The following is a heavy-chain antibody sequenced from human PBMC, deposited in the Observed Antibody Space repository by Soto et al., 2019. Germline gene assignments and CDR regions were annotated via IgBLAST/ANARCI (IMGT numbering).Heavy chain of an antibody. D-gene: IGHD3-10*01. CDR2: IYPGDSDA. CDR1: GYTFSKYW. CDR3: ARQGGEYNTMSDY. J-gene: IGHJ4*02. Sequence: PRGSLKISCKCSGYTFSKYWIGWVRQTPGKGLEWMGMIYPGDSDARYSPSFEGQVTFSVDKSINTAYLQWNSLKASDTAMYYCARQGGEYNTMSDYWGQGTLVTVSS. V-gene: IGHV5-51*01.